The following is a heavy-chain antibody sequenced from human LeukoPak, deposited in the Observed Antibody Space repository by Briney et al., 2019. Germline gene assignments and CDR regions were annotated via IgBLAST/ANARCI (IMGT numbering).Heavy chain of an antibody. J-gene: IGHJ6*02. CDR1: GFTFSSYA. CDR3: ARPPEVYYYYYGMDV. CDR2: ISGSGGST. Sequence: GGSLRLSCAASGFTFSSYAMSWVRQAPGKGLEWVSAISGSGGSTYYADSVKGRFTISRDNSKNTLYLQMNSLRAEDTAVYYCARPPEVYYYYYGMDVWGQGTTVTVSS. V-gene: IGHV3-23*01.